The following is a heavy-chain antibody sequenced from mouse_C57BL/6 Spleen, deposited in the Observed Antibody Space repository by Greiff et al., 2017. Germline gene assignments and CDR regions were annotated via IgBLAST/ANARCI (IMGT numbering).Heavy chain of an antibody. CDR1: GYTFTSYW. J-gene: IGHJ1*03. CDR3: AKWGYYGSSYGYFDV. V-gene: IGHV1-55*01. Sequence: VQLQQPGAELVKPGASVKMSCKASGYTFTSYWITWVKQRPGQGLEWIGDIYPGSGSTNYNEKFKSKATLTVDTSSSTAYMQRSSLTSEDSAVYYCAKWGYYGSSYGYFDVWGTGTTVTVSS. D-gene: IGHD1-1*01. CDR2: IYPGSGST.